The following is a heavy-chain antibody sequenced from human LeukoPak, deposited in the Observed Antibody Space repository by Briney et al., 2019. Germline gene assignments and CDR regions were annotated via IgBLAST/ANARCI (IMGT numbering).Heavy chain of an antibody. D-gene: IGHD2-2*01. J-gene: IGHJ4*02. CDR2: IIGSGSST. Sequence: PGGSLRLSCAASGFAFSSYAMSWVRQAPGKGLEWVSAIIGSGSSTYYADSVKGRSTISRDNSKNTLYLQMNSLRAGDTAVYYCAKLLPVVDCSSTSCYGFDYWGQGTLVSVSS. CDR1: GFAFSSYA. CDR3: AKLLPVVDCSSTSCYGFDY. V-gene: IGHV3-23*01.